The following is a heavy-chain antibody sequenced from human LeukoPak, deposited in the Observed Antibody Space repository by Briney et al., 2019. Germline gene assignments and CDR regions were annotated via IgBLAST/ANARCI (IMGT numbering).Heavy chain of an antibody. CDR2: TYADGAT. D-gene: IGHD2-15*01. CDR1: GFSVSNTY. Sequence: GGSLRLSCAASGFSVSNTYITWFRQAPGKGLEWVSATYADGATHYADSAKGRFTVSRDGSKNTVYLQMNSLRAEDTAVYYCASLVTDMDPTRGAFDYWGQGTLVTVSS. V-gene: IGHV3-66*02. CDR3: ASLVTDMDPTRGAFDY. J-gene: IGHJ4*02.